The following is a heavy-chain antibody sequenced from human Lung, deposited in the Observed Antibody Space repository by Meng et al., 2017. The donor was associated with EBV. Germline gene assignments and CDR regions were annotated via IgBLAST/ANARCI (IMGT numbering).Heavy chain of an antibody. J-gene: IGHJ2*01. Sequence: QVELQESGPGLVKPSQTLSLTCAVSGGSISSGGYYWSWIRQPPGKGLEWIGYIYYSGSTYYNPSLKRRVTISVDKSKNQFSLRLSSVTAADTAVYYCARRDTDYRWYFDLWGRGALVTVSS. D-gene: IGHD4-11*01. CDR1: GGSISSGGYY. CDR3: ARRDTDYRWYFDL. CDR2: IYYSGST. V-gene: IGHV4-30-4*01.